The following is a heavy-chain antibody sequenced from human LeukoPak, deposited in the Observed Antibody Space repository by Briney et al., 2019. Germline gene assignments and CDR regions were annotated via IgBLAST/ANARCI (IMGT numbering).Heavy chain of an antibody. CDR2: IYYSGST. CDR1: GGSISSSSYY. D-gene: IGHD3-9*01. Sequence: SETLSLTCTVSGGSISSSSYYWGWIRQPPGKGLEWIGSIYYSGSTYYNPSLKSRVTISVDTSKNQFSLKLNSVTAADTAVYYCARQPPSDYDILTGYSPDAFDIWGQGTVVTVSS. J-gene: IGHJ3*02. CDR3: ARQPPSDYDILTGYSPDAFDI. V-gene: IGHV4-39*01.